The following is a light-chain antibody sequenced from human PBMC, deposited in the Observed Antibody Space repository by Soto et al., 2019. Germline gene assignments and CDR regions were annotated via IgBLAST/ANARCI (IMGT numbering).Light chain of an antibody. J-gene: IGLJ1*01. Sequence: QSALTQPPSVSGSPGQSVTMSCTGTRYDVGGYNYVSWYQQLPGKAPKLMISEVSNRPSGVSNRFSGSKSGNTASLTISGLQAEDEADYYCSSYTAGGTIFGTGTKLTVL. CDR2: EVS. V-gene: IGLV2-14*01. CDR3: SSYTAGGTI. CDR1: RYDVGGYNY.